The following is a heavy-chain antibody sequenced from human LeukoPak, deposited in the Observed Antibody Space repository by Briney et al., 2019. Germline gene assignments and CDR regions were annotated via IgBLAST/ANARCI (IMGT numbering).Heavy chain of an antibody. CDR3: ARGRVGQWLVDAFDI. V-gene: IGHV3-21*01. D-gene: IGHD6-19*01. CDR1: GFTFSSYS. Sequence: PGGSLRLSCVASGFTFSSYSMNWVRQAPGKGLEWVSSISSSSSYIYYADSVKGRFTISRDNAKNSLYLQMNSLRAEDTAVYYCARGRVGQWLVDAFDIWGQGTMVTVSS. J-gene: IGHJ3*02. CDR2: ISSSSSYI.